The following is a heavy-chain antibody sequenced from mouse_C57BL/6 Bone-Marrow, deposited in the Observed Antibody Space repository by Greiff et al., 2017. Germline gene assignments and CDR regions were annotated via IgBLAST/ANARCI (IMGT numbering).Heavy chain of an antibody. CDR2: IDPSDSYT. J-gene: IGHJ1*03. CDR1: GYTFTSYW. V-gene: IGHV1-69*01. Sequence: QVQLKQPGAELVMPGASVKLSCKASGYTFTSYWMHWVKQRPGQGLEWIGEIDPSDSYTKYNQKFKGKSTLTVDKSSSTAYMQLSSLTSEDSAVYYCERERNYYGSSYNWYFDVWGTGTTVTVSS. D-gene: IGHD1-1*01. CDR3: ERERNYYGSSYNWYFDV.